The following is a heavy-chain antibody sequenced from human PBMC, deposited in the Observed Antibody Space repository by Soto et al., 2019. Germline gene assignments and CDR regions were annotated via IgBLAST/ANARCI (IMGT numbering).Heavy chain of an antibody. CDR3: ARDWPSTVVRGPVNYGMDV. CDR1: GGTLSSYA. J-gene: IGHJ6*02. CDR2: IIPIFGTT. Sequence: SVKVSCKASGGTLSSYAISWVRQAPGQGLEWMGGIIPIFGTTNYAQSFQGRVTITADESTSTAYMELSRLRSEDTAVYYCARDWPSTVVRGPVNYGMDVWG. V-gene: IGHV1-69*13. D-gene: IGHD3-10*01.